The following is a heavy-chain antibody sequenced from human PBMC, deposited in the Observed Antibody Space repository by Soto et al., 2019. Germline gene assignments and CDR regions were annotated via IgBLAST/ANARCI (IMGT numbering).Heavy chain of an antibody. Sequence: EVQLVESGGDLVQPGGSLRLSCAAPGFAFCGYWMSWVRQAPGKGLEGVANLKQDGSEKYYVDSVKGRFTISRDNAKNSLYLQMNSMRVEDTAVYYCARATSVDAYWGQGTLVTVSS. V-gene: IGHV3-7*01. CDR2: LKQDGSEK. CDR1: GFAFCGYW. CDR3: ARATSVDAY. J-gene: IGHJ4*02. D-gene: IGHD5-12*01.